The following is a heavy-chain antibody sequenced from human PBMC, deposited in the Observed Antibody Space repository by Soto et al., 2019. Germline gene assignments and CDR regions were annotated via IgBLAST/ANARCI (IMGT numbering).Heavy chain of an antibody. CDR2: IYYSGST. D-gene: IGHD3-3*01. CDR3: ARVSGYYDFWSGYYHYYGMDV. Sequence: SETLSLTCTASGGSISSYYWSWIRQPPGKGLEWIGYIYYSGSTNYNPSLKSRVTISVDTSKNQFSLKLSSVTAADTAVYYCARVSGYYDFWSGYYHYYGMDVWGQGTTVTVSS. J-gene: IGHJ6*02. V-gene: IGHV4-59*01. CDR1: GGSISSYY.